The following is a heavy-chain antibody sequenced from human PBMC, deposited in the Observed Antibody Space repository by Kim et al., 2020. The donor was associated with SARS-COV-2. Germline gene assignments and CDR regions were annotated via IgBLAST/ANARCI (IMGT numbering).Heavy chain of an antibody. CDR2: INAGNGNT. CDR3: ARVFGWVYCSSTSCYPEYYFDY. V-gene: IGHV1-3*01. J-gene: IGHJ4*02. CDR1: GYTFTSYA. D-gene: IGHD2-2*01. Sequence: ASVKVSCKASGYTFTSYAMHWVRQAPGQRLEWMGWINAGNGNTKYSQKFQGRVTITRDTSASTAYMELSSLRSEDTAVYYCARVFGWVYCSSTSCYPEYYFDYWGQGTLVTVSS.